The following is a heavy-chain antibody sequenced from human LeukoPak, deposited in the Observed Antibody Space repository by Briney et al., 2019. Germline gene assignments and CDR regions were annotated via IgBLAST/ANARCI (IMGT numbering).Heavy chain of an antibody. V-gene: IGHV3-23*01. D-gene: IGHD6-19*01. CDR1: GFTFSIYA. Sequence: GGSLRLSXAASGFTFSIYAMSWVSQAPGKGLEWVSAVSGSGGSTYSADSVKGRFTISRDNSKNTLFLQMNSLRAEDTAVYYCAKDRFLAVAATFDCWGQGTLVTVSS. CDR2: VSGSGGST. J-gene: IGHJ4*02. CDR3: AKDRFLAVAATFDC.